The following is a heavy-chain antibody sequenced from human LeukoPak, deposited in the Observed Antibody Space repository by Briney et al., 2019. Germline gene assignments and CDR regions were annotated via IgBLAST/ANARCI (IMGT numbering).Heavy chain of an antibody. V-gene: IGHV4-34*01. D-gene: IGHD2-2*01. J-gene: IGHJ5*02. Sequence: SETLSLTCAVYGGSFSGYYWSWIRQPPGKGLEWIGEINHSGSTNYNPSLKSRVTISVDTSKNQFSLKPSSVTAADTAVYYCARRDCSSTSCYAGRTSYNWFDPWGQGTLVTVSS. CDR3: ARRDCSSTSCYAGRTSYNWFDP. CDR2: INHSGST. CDR1: GGSFSGYY.